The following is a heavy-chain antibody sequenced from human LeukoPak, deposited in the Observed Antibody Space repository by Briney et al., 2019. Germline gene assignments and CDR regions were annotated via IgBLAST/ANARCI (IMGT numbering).Heavy chain of an antibody. Sequence: GVSLRLSCAASEFTFSSYWMHWVRQAPGKGLVWVSRINNDGRSASYADSVKGRFTISRDNTKNTLYLQMNSLRAEDTAVYFCARGTSTALDYWGQGTLVTVSS. D-gene: IGHD5/OR15-5a*01. J-gene: IGHJ4*02. CDR2: INNDGRSA. CDR3: ARGTSTALDY. CDR1: EFTFSSYW. V-gene: IGHV3-74*01.